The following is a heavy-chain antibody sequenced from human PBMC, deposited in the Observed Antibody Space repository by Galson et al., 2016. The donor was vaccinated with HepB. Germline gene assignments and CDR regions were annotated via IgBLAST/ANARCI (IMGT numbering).Heavy chain of an antibody. Sequence: SLRLSCAASGFTFRSCAMSWVRQAPGKGLEWVAADSMDGRRKFYADSVRGRFTISRDNSNNMLFLQMSSLTEDDTAVYYCARRHEYCPPVGCSVDYWGQGTLVSVSS. CDR2: DSMDGRRK. V-gene: IGHV3-30*03. CDR3: ARRHEYCPPVGCSVDY. J-gene: IGHJ4*02. D-gene: IGHD2/OR15-2a*01. CDR1: GFTFRSCA.